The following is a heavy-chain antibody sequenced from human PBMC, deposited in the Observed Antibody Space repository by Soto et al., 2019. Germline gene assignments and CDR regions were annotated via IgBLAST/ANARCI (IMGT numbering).Heavy chain of an antibody. D-gene: IGHD6-19*01. CDR1: GFTFSDYY. Sequence: QVQLVESGGGLVKPGGSLTLSCAASGFTFSDYYMSWIRQSPGKGLEWVSYISSTGSYTNYADSVKGRFTISRDNAKNFPYPPLIRLRVVEGAVYSGARIGSGWRSYIADWGHGSLV. J-gene: IGHJ4*01. V-gene: IGHV3-11*05. CDR3: ARIGSGWRSYIAD. CDR2: ISSTGSYT.